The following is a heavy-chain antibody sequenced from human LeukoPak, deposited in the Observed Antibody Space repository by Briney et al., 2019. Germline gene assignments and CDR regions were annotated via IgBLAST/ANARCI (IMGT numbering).Heavy chain of an antibody. CDR3: ARGPTRYDSSGYYWSPFDY. V-gene: IGHV4-61*02. CDR2: MHSSGRT. Sequence: SETLSLTCTVSGASISSGSYYWTWIRQPAGKGLEWIGRMHSSGRTSYSPSLKSRVTISVDTSKNQFSLKLSSVTAADTAVYYCARGPTRYDSSGYYWSPFDYWGQGTLVTVSS. D-gene: IGHD3-22*01. J-gene: IGHJ4*02. CDR1: GASISSGSYY.